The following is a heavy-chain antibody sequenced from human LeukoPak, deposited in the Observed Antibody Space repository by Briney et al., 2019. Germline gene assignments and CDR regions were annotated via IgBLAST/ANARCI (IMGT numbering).Heavy chain of an antibody. CDR1: GLTFGNYG. J-gene: IGHJ4*01. CDR3: AEVESSYCRI. Sequence: GGSLRLSCVASGLTFGNYGMNWVREAPGKGLEWVSSIGGGGYTTYYADTVRGRFTISRDNSKNSMYLQMSSLRAEDTAIYYCAEVESSYCRIWGQGTLVTVSS. V-gene: IGHV3-23*01. CDR2: IGGGGYTT. D-gene: IGHD3-10*01.